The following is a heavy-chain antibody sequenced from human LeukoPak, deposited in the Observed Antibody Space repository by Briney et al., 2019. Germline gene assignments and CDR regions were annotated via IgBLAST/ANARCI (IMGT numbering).Heavy chain of an antibody. V-gene: IGHV3-49*03. J-gene: IGHJ6*02. CDR1: GFTFGDYA. D-gene: IGHD6-19*01. Sequence: GGSLRLSCTASGFTFGDYAMSWFRQAPGKGLEWVGFIRSKAYGGTTEYAASVKGRFTISRDDSKSIAYLQMNSPKTEDTAVYYCTGYPGEGWYGYYYGMDVWGQGTTVTVSS. CDR3: TGYPGEGWYGYYYGMDV. CDR2: IRSKAYGGTT.